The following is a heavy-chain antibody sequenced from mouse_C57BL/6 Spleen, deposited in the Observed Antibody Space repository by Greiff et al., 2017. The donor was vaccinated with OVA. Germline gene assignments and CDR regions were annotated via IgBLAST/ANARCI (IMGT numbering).Heavy chain of an antibody. J-gene: IGHJ2*01. V-gene: IGHV1-69*01. Sequence: QVQLQQSGAELVMPGASVKLSCKASGYTFTSYWMHWVKQRPGQGLEWIGEIDPSDSYTNYNQKFKGKSTLTVDKSSSTAYMQLSSLTSEDSAVYYCARAGGNYDLTFDYWGQGTTLTVSS. CDR1: GYTFTSYW. CDR3: ARAGGNYDLTFDY. D-gene: IGHD2-1*01. CDR2: IDPSDSYT.